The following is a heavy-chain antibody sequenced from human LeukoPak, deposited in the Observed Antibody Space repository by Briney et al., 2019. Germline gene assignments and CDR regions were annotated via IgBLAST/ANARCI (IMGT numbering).Heavy chain of an antibody. D-gene: IGHD1-26*01. V-gene: IGHV4-39*01. CDR1: GGSISSSSYC. CDR3: ARRRVVGATSFDY. Sequence: SETLSLTCTVSGGSISSSSYCWGWIRQPPGKGLEWIGSIYYSGSTYYNPSLKSRVTISVDTSKNQFSLKLSSVTAADTAVYYCARRRVVGATSFDYWGQGTLVTVSS. CDR2: IYYSGST. J-gene: IGHJ4*02.